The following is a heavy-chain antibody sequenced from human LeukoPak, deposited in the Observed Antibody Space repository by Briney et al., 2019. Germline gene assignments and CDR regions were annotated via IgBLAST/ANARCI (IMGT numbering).Heavy chain of an antibody. CDR2: MNPNSGNT. V-gene: IGHV1-8*01. J-gene: IGHJ4*02. Sequence: ASVKVSCKASGYTFTSYDINWVRQATGQGLEWMGWMNPNSGNTGYAQKFQGRVTMTRNTSISTAYMELSSLRSEDTAVYYCARVRTYYYGSGRSMSYWGQGTLVTVSS. CDR1: GYTFTSYD. D-gene: IGHD3-10*01. CDR3: ARVRTYYYGSGRSMSY.